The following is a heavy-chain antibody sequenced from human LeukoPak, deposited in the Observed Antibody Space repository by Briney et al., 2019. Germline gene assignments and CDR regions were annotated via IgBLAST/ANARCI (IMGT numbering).Heavy chain of an antibody. J-gene: IGHJ4*02. Sequence: KPGGSLRLSCAASGFTFSSYSMNWVRQAPGKGLEWVSSISSSSSYIYYADSVKGRFTISRDNAKNSLYLQMNSLRAEDTAVYYCARARNNYDSSGFSALDYWGQGTLVTVSS. V-gene: IGHV3-21*01. CDR2: ISSSSSYI. D-gene: IGHD3-22*01. CDR1: GFTFSSYS. CDR3: ARARNNYDSSGFSALDY.